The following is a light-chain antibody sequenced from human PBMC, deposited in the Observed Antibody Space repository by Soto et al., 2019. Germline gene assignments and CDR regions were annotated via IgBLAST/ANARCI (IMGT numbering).Light chain of an antibody. J-gene: IGKJ1*01. Sequence: DIQMTQSPSSLSASVGDRVTITCRASQSIRSYLNWYQQKPGKAPKRLIYAASGLQTGVPSRFSGSGSGTDFTLTISSLQPEDVATYYCQKYNSAPWTFGQGTKVDIK. CDR3: QKYNSAPWT. V-gene: IGKV1-39*01. CDR1: QSIRSY. CDR2: AAS.